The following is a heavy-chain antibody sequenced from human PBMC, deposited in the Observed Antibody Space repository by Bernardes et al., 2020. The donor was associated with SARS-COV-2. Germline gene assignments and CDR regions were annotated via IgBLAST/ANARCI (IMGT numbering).Heavy chain of an antibody. V-gene: IGHV3-48*04. D-gene: IGHD6-19*01. Sequence: GGSLRLSCAASGFTLSSYSMNWVRQAPGKGLEWISYISSSSATMYYADSVKGRFTISRDSAENMLYLQMSSLRLEDTAMYYCVKGSVAVAGVDYWGQGTLVTVST. CDR1: GFTLSSYS. J-gene: IGHJ4*02. CDR2: ISSSSATM. CDR3: VKGSVAVAGVDY.